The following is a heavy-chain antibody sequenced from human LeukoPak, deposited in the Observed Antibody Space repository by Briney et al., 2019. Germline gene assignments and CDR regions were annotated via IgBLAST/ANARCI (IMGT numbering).Heavy chain of an antibody. CDR2: IIVNLGTA. V-gene: IGHV1-69*13. CDR3: ARRGIAVAVFDY. J-gene: IGHJ4*02. D-gene: IGHD6-19*01. CDR1: GGTFSTSA. Sequence: SVKVSCKASGGTFSTSAVSWVRQAPGQGLECMGGIIVNLGTANYAQKFQGRVTITADESTSTAYMELSSLRSEDTAVYYCARRGIAVAVFDYWGQGTLVTVSS.